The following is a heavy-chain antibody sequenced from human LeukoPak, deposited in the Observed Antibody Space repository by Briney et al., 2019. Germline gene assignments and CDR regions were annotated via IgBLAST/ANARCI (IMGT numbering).Heavy chain of an antibody. CDR2: ISSRSIYI. V-gene: IGHV3-21*04. D-gene: IGHD2-2*01. J-gene: IGHJ4*02. CDR3: ASGGYCSSTSCPGAY. CDR1: GFTFSIYS. Sequence: AGGSLRLSCAASGFTFSIYSMNWVRQVPGKGLEWVSAISSRSIYIFYADSVKGRFTISRDNSKNTLYLQMNSLRAEDTAVYYCASGGYCSSTSCPGAYWGQGTLVTVSS.